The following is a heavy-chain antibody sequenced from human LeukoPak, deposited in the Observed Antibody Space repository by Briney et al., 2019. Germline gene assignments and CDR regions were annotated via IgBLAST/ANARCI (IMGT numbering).Heavy chain of an antibody. D-gene: IGHD6-19*01. J-gene: IGHJ4*02. CDR3: ARRAGALDY. CDR2: ISYNGNTI. V-gene: IGHV3-30-3*01. CDR1: GFTFSSHA. Sequence: PSGGSLRLSCAASGFTFSSHAMHWVRRAPGKGLEWVAVISYNGNTIYYADSVKGRFTISRDNSKNTLFLQMNSLRAEDTAVYYCARRAGALDYWGQGTLVTVS.